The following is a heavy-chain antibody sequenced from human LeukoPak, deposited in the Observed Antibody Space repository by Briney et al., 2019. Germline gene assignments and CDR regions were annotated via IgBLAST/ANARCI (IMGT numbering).Heavy chain of an antibody. Sequence: GGSLRLSCAASGFTFSSYWMSWVRQTPGKGLEWVANTKQDGSEKYYVDSVRGRFTVSRDNAKNSLYLQMNSLRAEDTAVYYCAREHTPFGSGCTAAYWGQGTLVTVSS. V-gene: IGHV3-7*01. D-gene: IGHD6-19*01. CDR3: AREHTPFGSGCTAAY. CDR2: TKQDGSEK. J-gene: IGHJ4*02. CDR1: GFTFSSYW.